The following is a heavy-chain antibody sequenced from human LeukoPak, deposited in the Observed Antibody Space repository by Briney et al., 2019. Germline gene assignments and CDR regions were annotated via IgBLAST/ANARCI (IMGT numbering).Heavy chain of an antibody. CDR2: ISSSGSTI. Sequence: GGSLRLSCAASGFTFSSYEMNWVRQAPGKGLEWVSYISSSGSTIYYADSVKGRFTISRDNAKNSLYLQMNSLRAEDTAVYYCASEAYRTSDFDYWGQGTLVTVSS. CDR1: GFTFSSYE. V-gene: IGHV3-48*03. D-gene: IGHD1-1*01. CDR3: ASEAYRTSDFDY. J-gene: IGHJ4*02.